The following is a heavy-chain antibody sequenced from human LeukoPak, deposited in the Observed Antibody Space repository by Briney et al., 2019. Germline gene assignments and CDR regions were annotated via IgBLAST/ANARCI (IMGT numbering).Heavy chain of an antibody. D-gene: IGHD6-13*01. CDR1: GGTFSSYA. Sequence: SVKVSCKASGGTFSSYAISWVRQAPGQGLEWMGGIIPIFGTANYAQKFQGRVTITADESTSTAYMELRSLRSDDTAVYYCARDPITATGRRYFDYWGQGTLVTVSS. CDR2: IIPIFGTA. V-gene: IGHV1-69*13. CDR3: ARDPITATGRRYFDY. J-gene: IGHJ4*02.